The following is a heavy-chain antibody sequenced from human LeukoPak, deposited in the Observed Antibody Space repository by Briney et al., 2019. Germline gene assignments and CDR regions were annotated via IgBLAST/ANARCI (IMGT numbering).Heavy chain of an antibody. CDR3: ARFGPPNCSGGSCLFDY. CDR1: GGSISRGGYS. Sequence: SQTLSLTCTVSGGSISRGGYSWRWIRQHPGKGLEWIGYIYYSGTTYYNPSLRSRVTISVDTSKNQFSLRLSSVTAADTAVYYCARFGPPNCSGGSCLFDYWGQGTLVTVSS. D-gene: IGHD2-15*01. CDR2: IYYSGTT. J-gene: IGHJ4*02. V-gene: IGHV4-31*03.